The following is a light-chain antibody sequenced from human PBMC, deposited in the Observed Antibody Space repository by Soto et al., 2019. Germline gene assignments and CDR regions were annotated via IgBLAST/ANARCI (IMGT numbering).Light chain of an antibody. CDR3: QQYNNWTRE. J-gene: IGKJ1*01. CDR1: QSVSSN. V-gene: IGKV3-15*01. CDR2: GAS. Sequence: EIEMTQSPSTLSVSPGERATLSCRASQSVSSNLAWYQQKPGQAPRLLIYGASTRANGIPARFRGSGSGTAFTLLIISLLSEDFLVYYYQQYNNWTREFGQGTKVEIK.